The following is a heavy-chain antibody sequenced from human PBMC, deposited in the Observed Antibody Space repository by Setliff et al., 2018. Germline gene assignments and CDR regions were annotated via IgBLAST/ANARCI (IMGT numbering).Heavy chain of an antibody. D-gene: IGHD3-16*01. Sequence: GESLRLSCAASGFTFSSYTMNWVRQGPGKGLEWVAYISSSGSIYYANSVKGRFTISRDNAKNSLYLQMNSLRAEDTAVYYCARDGGMGMIKGYYYGLDVWGQGTSVTVSS. CDR3: ARDGGMGMIKGYYYGLDV. CDR1: GFTFSSYT. V-gene: IGHV3-48*03. CDR2: ISSSGSI. J-gene: IGHJ6*02.